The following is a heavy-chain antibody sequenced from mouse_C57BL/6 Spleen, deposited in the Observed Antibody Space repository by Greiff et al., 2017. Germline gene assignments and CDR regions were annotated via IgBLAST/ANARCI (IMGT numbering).Heavy chain of an antibody. CDR3: ARTTTVVFDY. CDR1: GYAFTNYL. D-gene: IGHD1-1*01. J-gene: IGHJ2*01. CDR2: INPGSGGT. V-gene: IGHV1-54*01. Sequence: QVQLQQSGAELVRPGTSVKVSCKASGYAFTNYLIEWVKQRPGQGLEWIGVINPGSGGTNYNEKFKGKATLTADKSSSTADMQLSSLTSEDSAVYFCARTTTVVFDYWGQGTTLTVSS.